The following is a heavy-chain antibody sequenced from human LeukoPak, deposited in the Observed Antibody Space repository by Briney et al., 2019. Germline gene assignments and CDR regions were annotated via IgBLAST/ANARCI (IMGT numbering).Heavy chain of an antibody. CDR1: GFTFSDHH. V-gene: IGHV3-23*01. J-gene: IGHJ4*02. CDR2: ISGSSDST. CDR3: AKGGYSYGSGYFDY. Sequence: GGSLRLSCAASGFTFSDHHMDWVRQAPGKGLEWVSSISGSSDSTHYADSVKGRFTISRDNSKNTLYLQMNSLRAEDTALYYCAKGGYSYGSGYFDYWGQGTLVTVSS. D-gene: IGHD5-18*01.